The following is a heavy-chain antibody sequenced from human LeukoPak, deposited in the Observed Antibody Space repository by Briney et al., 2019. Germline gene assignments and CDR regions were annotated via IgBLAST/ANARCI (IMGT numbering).Heavy chain of an antibody. V-gene: IGHV3-7*01. Sequence: GGSLRLSCAASGFTFSSYWMNWVRQAPGKGLEGVANIKQDGSDTYYVDSVKGRFTISRDTAKNSLYLQMNSLRAEDTAVYYCARAGAAAHFWYSDLWGRGTLVTVSS. D-gene: IGHD6-13*01. CDR1: GFTFSSYW. J-gene: IGHJ2*01. CDR3: ARAGAAAHFWYSDL. CDR2: IKQDGSDT.